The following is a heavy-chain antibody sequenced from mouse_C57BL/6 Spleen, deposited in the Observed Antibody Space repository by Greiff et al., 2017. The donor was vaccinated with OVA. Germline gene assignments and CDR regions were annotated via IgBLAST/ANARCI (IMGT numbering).Heavy chain of an antibody. V-gene: IGHV1-82*01. D-gene: IGHD3-2*02. J-gene: IGHJ4*01. Sequence: VQLQESGPELVKPGASVKISCKASGYAFSSSWMNWVKQRPGKGLEWIGRIYPGDGDTNYNGKFKGKATLTADKSSSTAYMQLSSLTSEDSAVYFCARSDSSGPGAMDYWGQGTSVTVSS. CDR2: IYPGDGDT. CDR3: ARSDSSGPGAMDY. CDR1: GYAFSSSW.